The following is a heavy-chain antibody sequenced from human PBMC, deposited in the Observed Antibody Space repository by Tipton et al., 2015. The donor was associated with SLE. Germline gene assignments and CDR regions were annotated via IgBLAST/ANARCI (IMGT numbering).Heavy chain of an antibody. Sequence: TLSLTCTVSGDSITSDYWTWIRQPPGKGLEWIGYISYSGSTNYNPSVRSRVSISLDTSKNQFSLKVKSATTADTAVYYCARMRGGYNAHHWGQGILVTVSS. CDR3: ARMRGGYNAHH. J-gene: IGHJ5*02. V-gene: IGHV4-59*07. CDR1: GDSITSDY. CDR2: ISYSGST. D-gene: IGHD5-24*01.